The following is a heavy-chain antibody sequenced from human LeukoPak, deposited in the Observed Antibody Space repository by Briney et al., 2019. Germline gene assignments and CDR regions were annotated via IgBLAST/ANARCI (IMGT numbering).Heavy chain of an antibody. CDR2: IYHSGTP. Sequence: PSETLSLTCTVSGGALSSGGYCWTWTRQPPGKGLEWIGNIYHSGTPYYNPSLKSRVTLSVDRSKNQFSLKMTSVTAADTAVYYCARDNIPVAGTGLSWFDPWGQGTLVTVSS. CDR3: ARDNIPVAGTGLSWFDP. D-gene: IGHD6-13*01. V-gene: IGHV4-30-2*01. CDR1: GGALSSGGYC. J-gene: IGHJ5*02.